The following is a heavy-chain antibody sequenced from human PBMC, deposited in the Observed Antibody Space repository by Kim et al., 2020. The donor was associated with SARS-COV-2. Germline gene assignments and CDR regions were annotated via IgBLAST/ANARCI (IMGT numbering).Heavy chain of an antibody. J-gene: IGHJ4*02. D-gene: IGHD3-10*01. Sequence: SQKCQGRVTITRDTSASTAYMELSSLRSEDTAVYYCARTSITMVRGAIGYWGQGTLVTVSS. V-gene: IGHV1-3*01. CDR3: ARTSITMVRGAIGY.